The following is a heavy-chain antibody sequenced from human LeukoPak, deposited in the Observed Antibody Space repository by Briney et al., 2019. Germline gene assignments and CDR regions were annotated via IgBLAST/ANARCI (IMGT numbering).Heavy chain of an antibody. J-gene: IGHJ4*02. CDR1: GFTFSSYS. V-gene: IGHV3-7*01. CDR3: ARDPDSGGDY. D-gene: IGHD3-10*01. CDR2: IKQDGSEK. Sequence: PGGSLRLSCAASGFTFSSYSMNWVRQAPGKGLEWVANIKQDGSEKYYVDSVKGRFTISRDNAKNSLYLQMNSLRAEDTAVYYCARDPDSGGDYWGQGTLVTVSS.